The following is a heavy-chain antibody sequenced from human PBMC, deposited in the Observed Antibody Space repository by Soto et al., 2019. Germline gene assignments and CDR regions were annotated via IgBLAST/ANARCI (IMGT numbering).Heavy chain of an antibody. CDR2: ISFAGNNK. CDR3: ARYRKKVLGVVGAPGGFDF. V-gene: IGHV3-30*04. D-gene: IGHD2-15*01. CDR1: GFTFSSYS. J-gene: IGHJ4*02. Sequence: PGGSLRLSCAVSGFTFSSYSMHWVRQDPDMGLEWVAFISFAGNNKYYADSVKGRFTISRDNSNNMVYLEMNSLRPDDTAVYYCARYRKKVLGVVGAPGGFDFWGRGPPVTVS.